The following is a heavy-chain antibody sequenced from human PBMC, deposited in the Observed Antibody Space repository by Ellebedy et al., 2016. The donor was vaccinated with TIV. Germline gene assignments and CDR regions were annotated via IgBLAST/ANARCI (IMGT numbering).Heavy chain of an antibody. J-gene: IGHJ4*02. V-gene: IGHV3-30-3*01. D-gene: IGHD6-25*01. CDR3: ARDWLIAAALDY. Sequence: GESLKISXAASGFTFSSYAMHWVRQAPGKGLEWVAVISYDGSNKYYADSVKGRFTISRDNSKNTLYLQMNSLRAEDTAVYYCARDWLIAAALDYWGQGTLVTVSS. CDR2: ISYDGSNK. CDR1: GFTFSSYA.